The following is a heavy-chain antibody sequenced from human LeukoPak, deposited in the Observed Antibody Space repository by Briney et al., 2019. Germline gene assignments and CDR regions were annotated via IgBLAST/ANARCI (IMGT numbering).Heavy chain of an antibody. D-gene: IGHD2-15*01. V-gene: IGHV4-61*02. CDR3: ARDRILTWYYYMDV. CDR1: GGSISSGSYY. CDR2: IYTSGST. Sequence: PSETLSLTCTVSGGSISSGSYYWSWIRQPAGKGLEWIGRIYTSGSTNYNPSLKSRVTISVDTSKNQFSLKLSSVTAADTAVYYCARDRILTWYYYMDVWGKGTTVTVSS. J-gene: IGHJ6*03.